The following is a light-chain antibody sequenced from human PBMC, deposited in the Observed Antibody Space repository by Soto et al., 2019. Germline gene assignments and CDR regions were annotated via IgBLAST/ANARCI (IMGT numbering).Light chain of an antibody. CDR3: QQYDTSPLT. CDR2: GAS. Sequence: EIVLTQSPGALSLSPGERATLSCGASRSVRSNSLAWYQQKPGQAPRLLIYGASSRATGVPDRFSGSGSGTDFTLTISRLEPEDFAVYHCQQYDTSPLTFGGGTKWIS. J-gene: IGKJ4*01. CDR1: RSVRSNS. V-gene: IGKV3-20*01.